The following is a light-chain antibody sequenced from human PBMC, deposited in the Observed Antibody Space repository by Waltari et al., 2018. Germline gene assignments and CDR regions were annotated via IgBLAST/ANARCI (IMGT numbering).Light chain of an antibody. J-gene: IGKJ4*01. CDR3: MQALQIPPT. V-gene: IGKV2-28*01. CDR1: QSLLHSKGYNY. Sequence: DIVMTQSPLSLPVTPGEPASIACRSSQSLLHSKGYNYLDWYRQKPGQSPQLMIHLGSNRASVVPDRFRGSGSGTDFTLNISRVEAEDVGVYYCMQALQIPPTFGGGTKVEI. CDR2: LGS.